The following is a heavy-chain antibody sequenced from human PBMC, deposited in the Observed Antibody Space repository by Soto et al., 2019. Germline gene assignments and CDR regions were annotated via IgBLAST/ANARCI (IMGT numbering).Heavy chain of an antibody. J-gene: IGHJ6*02. V-gene: IGHV1-69*06. D-gene: IGHD1-26*01. CDR3: ARGSGSYWAYYYYYGMDG. CDR1: GGTFSSYA. Sequence: SVQVSREASGGTFSSYAISRVRQAPGQRLECMGGISPIFGTANYAQKFQGRVTITADKSTSTAYMELSSLRSEDTAVYYCARGSGSYWAYYYYYGMDGWGQRTT. CDR2: ISPIFGTA.